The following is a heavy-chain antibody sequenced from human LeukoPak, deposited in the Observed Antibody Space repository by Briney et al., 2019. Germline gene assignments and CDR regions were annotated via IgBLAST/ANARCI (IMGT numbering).Heavy chain of an antibody. CDR3: ARAGYYDSSGFYAPDAFDI. Sequence: PGGSLRLSCAASGFTFSSYAMIWVRQAPGKGLEWVSFVYSGGSTYYEDSVKGRFTISRDSSKNTLFLQMNSLRVGDTAVYYCARAGYYDSSGFYAPDAFDIWGQGTVVTVSS. J-gene: IGHJ3*02. CDR1: GFTFSSYA. CDR2: VYSGGST. D-gene: IGHD3-22*01. V-gene: IGHV3-53*01.